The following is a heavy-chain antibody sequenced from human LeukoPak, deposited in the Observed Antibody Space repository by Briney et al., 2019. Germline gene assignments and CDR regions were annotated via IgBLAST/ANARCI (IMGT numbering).Heavy chain of an antibody. CDR2: ISGSGSST. J-gene: IGHJ4*02. V-gene: IGHV3-23*01. CDR3: ARSGVEALYDY. Sequence: PGGSLRLSCAASGFTFSSYAMSWVRQAPGKGLEWVSGISGSGSSTYYADSVKGRFTISRDNSKNTLYLQMNSLRAEDTAVYYCARSGVEALYDYWGQGTLVTVSS. CDR1: GFTFSSYA. D-gene: IGHD3-3*01.